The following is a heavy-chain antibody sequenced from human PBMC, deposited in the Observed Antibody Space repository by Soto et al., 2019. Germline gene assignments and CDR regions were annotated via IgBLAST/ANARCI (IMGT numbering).Heavy chain of an antibody. CDR2: INPNSGGT. J-gene: IGHJ3*02. Sequence: ASVKVSCKASGYTFTGYYMHWVRQAPGQGLEWMGWINPNSGGTNYAQKFQGRVTMTRDTSISTAYMELSRLRSDDTAVYYCARVPAAAITIFGVVIGSAAAFDIWGQGTMVTVSS. D-gene: IGHD3-3*01. CDR1: GYTFTGYY. CDR3: ARVPAAAITIFGVVIGSAAAFDI. V-gene: IGHV1-2*02.